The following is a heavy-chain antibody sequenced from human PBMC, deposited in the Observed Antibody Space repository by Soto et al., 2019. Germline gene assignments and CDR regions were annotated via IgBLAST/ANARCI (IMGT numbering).Heavy chain of an antibody. D-gene: IGHD3-3*01. CDR2: IYYSGST. J-gene: IGHJ3*01. Sequence: QVQLQESGPGLVKPSQTLSLTCTVSGGSISSGGYYWSWIRQHPGKVLEWIGYIYYSGSTYYNPSLKSRVTKSVDTSKHQFSLKLSSVTAADTAVYYCARVDDFWSGYSDDAFDLWGQGTMVTVSS. CDR1: GGSISSGGYY. CDR3: ARVDDFWSGYSDDAFDL. V-gene: IGHV4-31*03.